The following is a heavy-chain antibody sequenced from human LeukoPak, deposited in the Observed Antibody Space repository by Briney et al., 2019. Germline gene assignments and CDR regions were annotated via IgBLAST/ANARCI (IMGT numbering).Heavy chain of an antibody. Sequence: ASVKVSCKASGYTFTSYYMHWVRQAPGQGLEWMGIINPSGGSTSYAQKFQGRVTMTRDTSTSTVYMELSSLRSEDTAVYYCARDNPGRIVVVVAATGWFDPWGQGTLVTVSS. D-gene: IGHD2-15*01. CDR2: INPSGGST. V-gene: IGHV1-46*01. CDR3: ARDNPGRIVVVVAATGWFDP. J-gene: IGHJ5*02. CDR1: GYTFTSYY.